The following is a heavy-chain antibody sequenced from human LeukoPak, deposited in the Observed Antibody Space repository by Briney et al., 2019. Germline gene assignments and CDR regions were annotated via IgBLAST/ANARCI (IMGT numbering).Heavy chain of an antibody. D-gene: IGHD3-22*01. CDR2: ISAYNDNT. CDR3: ARDSYYDSSGYLINDYYGMDV. J-gene: IGHJ6*02. V-gene: IGHV1-18*01. Sequence: AASVKVSCKASGYTFASYGISWVRQAPGQGLEWMGWISAYNDNTNYAQKLQGRVTMTTDTSTSTAYMELRSLRSDDTAVYYCARDSYYDSSGYLINDYYGMDVWGQGTTVTVSS. CDR1: GYTFASYG.